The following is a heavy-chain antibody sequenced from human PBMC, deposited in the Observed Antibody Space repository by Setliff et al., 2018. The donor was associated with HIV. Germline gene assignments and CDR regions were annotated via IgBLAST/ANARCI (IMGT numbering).Heavy chain of an antibody. CDR2: IGRGGDT. D-gene: IGHD4-4*01. CDR3: AGIGDYSISGVAFHI. V-gene: IGHV3-13*01. J-gene: IGHJ3*02. Sequence: GGSLRLSCAASGLTFSSYDMRWVRQAAGKGLEWVSGIGRGGDTYYLGSVKGRFTISRENAKNSLYLQMNSLTAGDTAVYFCAGIGDYSISGVAFHIWGQGTMVTVSS. CDR1: GLTFSSYD.